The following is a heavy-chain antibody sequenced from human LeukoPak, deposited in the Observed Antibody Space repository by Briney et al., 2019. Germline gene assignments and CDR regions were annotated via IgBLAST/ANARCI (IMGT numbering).Heavy chain of an antibody. V-gene: IGHV3-48*04. CDR3: ARDLAVVVVSAFDI. D-gene: IGHD3-22*01. CDR1: GFTFSSYS. J-gene: IGHJ3*02. CDR2: ISSSSSTI. Sequence: GGSLRLSCAASGFTFSSYSMNWVRQAPGKGLEWVSYISSSSSTIYYADSVKGRFTISRDNAKNSLYLQMNSLRAEDTAVYYCARDLAVVVVSAFDIWGQGAMVTVSS.